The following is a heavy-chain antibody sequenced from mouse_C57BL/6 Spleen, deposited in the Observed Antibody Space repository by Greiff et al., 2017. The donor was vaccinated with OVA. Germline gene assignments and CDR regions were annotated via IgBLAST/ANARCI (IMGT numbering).Heavy chain of an antibody. CDR1: GYNIKNTC. V-gene: IGHV14-3*01. CDR2: IDPSNGGT. J-gene: IGHJ4*01. Sequence: VQLQQSVAELVRPGASVKLSCTASGYNIKNTCMHWVKQRPEQGLEWIGRIDPSNGGTKYNAKFQSKATLTVDTSSTTAYLQLSSLTSEDTAIDDCARDGDDVYAMDYWGQGTLVTVSS. D-gene: IGHD2-2*01. CDR3: ARDGDDVYAMDY.